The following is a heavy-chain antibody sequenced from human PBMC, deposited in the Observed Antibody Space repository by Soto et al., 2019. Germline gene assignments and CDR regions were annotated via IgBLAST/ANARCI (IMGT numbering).Heavy chain of an antibody. V-gene: IGHV1-58*01. J-gene: IGHJ4*02. CDR2: IVVGSGNT. CDR1: GFTFTSSA. CDR3: AAAEYHHPIVGAKGIFDY. Sequence: GASVKVSCKASGFTFTSSAVQWVRQARGQRLEWIGWIVVGSGNTNYAQKFQERVTITRDMSTSTAYMELSSLRSEDTAVYYCAAAEYHHPIVGAKGIFDYWGQGTLVTVSS. D-gene: IGHD1-26*01.